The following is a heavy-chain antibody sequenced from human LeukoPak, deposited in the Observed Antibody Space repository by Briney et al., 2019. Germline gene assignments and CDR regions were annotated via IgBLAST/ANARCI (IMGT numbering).Heavy chain of an antibody. J-gene: IGHJ4*02. D-gene: IGHD6-13*01. CDR3: LGSNIAAL. V-gene: IGHV3-30*02. Sequence: GGSLRLSCAASGFTFSRYGIHWVRQAPGKGLEWVAFIHSNEVGKYYAESVKGRFTISRDNAKNSLFLQMNSLRAEDTADYYCLGSNIAALWGQGTLVTVSS. CDR2: IHSNEVGK. CDR1: GFTFSRYG.